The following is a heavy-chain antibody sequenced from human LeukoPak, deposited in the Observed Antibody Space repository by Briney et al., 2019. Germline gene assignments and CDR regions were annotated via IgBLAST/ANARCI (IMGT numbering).Heavy chain of an antibody. CDR2: INPNSGGT. Sequence: ASVKVSCKASGYTFTGYYMHWVRQAPGQGLEWMGWINPNSGGTNYAQKFQGRVTMTRDTSISTAYMELSRLRSDDTAVYYCSKDANNRTGALFDYWGQGTLVTVSS. CDR1: GYTFTGYY. D-gene: IGHD1/OR15-1a*01. J-gene: IGHJ4*02. CDR3: SKDANNRTGALFDY. V-gene: IGHV1-2*02.